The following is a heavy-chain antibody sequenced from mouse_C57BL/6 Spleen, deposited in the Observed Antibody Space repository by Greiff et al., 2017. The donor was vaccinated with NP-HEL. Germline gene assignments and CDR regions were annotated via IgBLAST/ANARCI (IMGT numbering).Heavy chain of an antibody. D-gene: IGHD1-1*01. J-gene: IGHJ4*01. CDR2: IYPGSGST. CDR1: GYTFTSYW. Sequence: VKLQQPGAELVKPGASVKMSCKASGYTFTSYWITWVKQRPGQGLEWIGDIYPGSGSTNYNEKFKSKATLTVDTSSSTAYMQLSSLTSEDSAVYYCARERDYGSSAYAMDYWGQGTSVTVSS. CDR3: ARERDYGSSAYAMDY. V-gene: IGHV1-55*01.